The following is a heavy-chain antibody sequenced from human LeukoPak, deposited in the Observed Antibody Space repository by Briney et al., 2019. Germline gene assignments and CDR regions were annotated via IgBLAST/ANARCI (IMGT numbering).Heavy chain of an antibody. V-gene: IGHV3-23*01. Sequence: GGSLRLSCAASGFTFSSYAMSWVRQAPGKGLEWVSAISGSGGSTYYADSVKGRLTISRDNSKNTLYLQMNSLRAEDTAVYYCAKVRGYCSSTSCYYFDYWGQGTLVTVSS. CDR2: ISGSGGST. D-gene: IGHD2-2*01. CDR3: AKVRGYCSSTSCYYFDY. J-gene: IGHJ4*02. CDR1: GFTFSSYA.